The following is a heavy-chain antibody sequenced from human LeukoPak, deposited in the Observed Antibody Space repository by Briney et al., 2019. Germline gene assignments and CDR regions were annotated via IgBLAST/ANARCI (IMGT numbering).Heavy chain of an antibody. V-gene: IGHV3-74*01. J-gene: IGHJ4*02. CDR1: GFMLSSTW. Sequence: GGSLRLSRVASGFMLSSTWMHWVRQAPGKGLVWVSRINSDATSTSYADSVRGRFTISRDDAKNTMYLQMNSLRAEDTAMYYCVRGSPGYSSSWHAYWGQGTLVTVSS. D-gene: IGHD6-13*01. CDR2: INSDATST. CDR3: VRGSPGYSSSWHAY.